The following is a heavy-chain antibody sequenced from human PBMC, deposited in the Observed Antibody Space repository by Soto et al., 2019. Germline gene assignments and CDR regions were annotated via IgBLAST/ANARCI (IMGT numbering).Heavy chain of an antibody. Sequence: GGSLRLSCAASGFTFSSYAMSWVRQAPGKGLEWVSAISGSGGSTYYADSVKGRFTISRDNSKNTLYLQMNSLRAEDTAVYYCASDLTYYYYGMDVWGQGTTVTVSS. CDR1: GFTFSSYA. J-gene: IGHJ6*02. V-gene: IGHV3-23*01. D-gene: IGHD7-27*01. CDR2: ISGSGGST. CDR3: ASDLTYYYYGMDV.